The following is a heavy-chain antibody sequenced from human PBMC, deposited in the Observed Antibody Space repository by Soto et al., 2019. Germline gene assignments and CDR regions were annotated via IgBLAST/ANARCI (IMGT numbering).Heavy chain of an antibody. CDR3: AREKYYYDSSGPHLDY. CDR1: GYTFTSYG. CDR2: ISAYNGNT. V-gene: IGHV1-18*01. Sequence: ASVKVSCKASGYTFTSYGISWVRQAPGQGLEWMGWISAYNGNTNYAQKLQGRVTMTTDTSTSTAYMELRSLRSDDTAVYYCAREKYYYDSSGPHLDYWGQGTLVTVSS. D-gene: IGHD3-22*01. J-gene: IGHJ4*02.